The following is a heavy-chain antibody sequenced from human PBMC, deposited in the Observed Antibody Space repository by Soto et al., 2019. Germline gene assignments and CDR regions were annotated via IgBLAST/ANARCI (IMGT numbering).Heavy chain of an antibody. CDR2: ISGSGGST. D-gene: IGHD1-1*01. J-gene: IGHJ4*02. CDR3: AKDRIRTPRFDY. V-gene: IGHV3-23*01. Sequence: GGSLRLSCANSGFTFSTDTMSWVRQDTGKGLEWVSTISGSGGSTYYADSVKGRFTISRDNSKNSLYLQMNSLRAEDTAVYYCAKDRIRTPRFDYWGQGTLVTVSS. CDR1: GFTFSTDT.